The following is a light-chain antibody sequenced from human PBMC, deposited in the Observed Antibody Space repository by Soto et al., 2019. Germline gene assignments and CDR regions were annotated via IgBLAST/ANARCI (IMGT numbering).Light chain of an antibody. CDR3: QQYGSSPWT. J-gene: IGKJ1*01. Sequence: DIVLTQSPGTLSLSPGQRATLSCRASQSLSSAYLAWYQQKPGQAPRLLIYGASSRATGIPDRFSGSGSGTDFTLTISRLEPEDFAVYYCQQYGSSPWTFGQGTKVDIK. CDR1: QSLSSAY. CDR2: GAS. V-gene: IGKV3-20*01.